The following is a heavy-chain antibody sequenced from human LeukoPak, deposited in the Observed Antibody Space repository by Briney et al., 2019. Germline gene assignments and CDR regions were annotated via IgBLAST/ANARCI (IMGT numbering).Heavy chain of an antibody. J-gene: IGHJ5*02. CDR2: IIPIFGTA. D-gene: IGHD6-6*01. CDR1: GGTFSSYA. Sequence: ASVKVSCKASGGTFSSYAISWVRQAPGQGLEWMGGIIPIFGTANYAQKFQGRVTITADESTSTAYMELSSLRSEDTAVYYCARLRSAGKAARPGWFDPWGQGTLVTVSS. CDR3: ARLRSAGKAARPGWFDP. V-gene: IGHV1-69*13.